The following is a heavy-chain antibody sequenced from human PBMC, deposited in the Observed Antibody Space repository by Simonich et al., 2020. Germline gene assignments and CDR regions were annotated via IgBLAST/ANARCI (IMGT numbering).Heavy chain of an antibody. V-gene: IGHV4-59*08. CDR2: IYYSGGT. Sequence: QVQLQESGPGLVKPSETLSLTCTVSGGTISSYYWSWIRQPPGKGLEWIGYIYYSGGTNYNPSLNSRVTISVDTSKNQFSLKLSSVTAADTAVYYCARHDRWLQFYFDYWGQGTLVTVSS. J-gene: IGHJ4*02. CDR1: GGTISSYY. CDR3: ARHDRWLQFYFDY. D-gene: IGHD5-12*01.